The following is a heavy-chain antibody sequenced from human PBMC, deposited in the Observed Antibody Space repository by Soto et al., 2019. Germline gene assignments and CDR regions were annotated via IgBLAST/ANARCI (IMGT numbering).Heavy chain of an antibody. Sequence: EVQLLESGGSLVQPGGSLRLSCAASGFTFSSYAMSWVRQAPGKGLEWVSAISGSDGSTYYADSVKGRFTISRDSSKNTLYLQMNSLRAEDTAVYYCARRSSGWYFDYWGQGTLVSVSS. CDR3: ARRSSGWYFDY. CDR1: GFTFSSYA. J-gene: IGHJ4*02. V-gene: IGHV3-23*01. CDR2: ISGSDGST. D-gene: IGHD6-19*01.